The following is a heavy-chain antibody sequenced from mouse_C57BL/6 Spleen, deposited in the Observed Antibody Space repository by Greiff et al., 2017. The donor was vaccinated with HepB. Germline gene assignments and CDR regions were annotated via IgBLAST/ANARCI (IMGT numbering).Heavy chain of an antibody. CDR3: ARWDTTAYYFDY. CDR1: GYTFTSYW. CDR2: IDPSDSYT. D-gene: IGHD1-2*01. V-gene: IGHV1-69*01. J-gene: IGHJ2*01. Sequence: QVQLQQPGAELVMPGASVKLSCKASGYTFTSYWMHWVKQRPGQGLEWIGEIDPSDSYTNYNQKFKGKSTLTVDKSSSTAYMQLSSLTSEDSAVYYWARWDTTAYYFDYWGQGTTLTVSS.